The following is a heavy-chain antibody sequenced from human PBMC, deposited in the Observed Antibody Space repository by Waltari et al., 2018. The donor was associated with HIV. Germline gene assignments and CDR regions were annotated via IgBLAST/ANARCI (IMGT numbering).Heavy chain of an antibody. Sequence: EVQLLDSGGGLVRPGGSLRVSCATSGFTLRNYALRWVPQAPGKGPEWVSGISASGGTTYYADSVKGRFTISRDNFKNTLHLQMNGLRAEDTAIYYCAKAPLRRSSVGGEGPSHFEYWGQGTLVTVSS. CDR1: GFTLRNYA. V-gene: IGHV3-23*01. CDR2: ISASGGTT. J-gene: IGHJ4*02. CDR3: AKAPLRRSSVGGEGPSHFEY. D-gene: IGHD2-15*01.